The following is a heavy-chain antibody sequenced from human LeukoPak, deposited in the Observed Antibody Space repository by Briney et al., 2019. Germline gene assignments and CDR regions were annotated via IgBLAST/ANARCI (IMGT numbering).Heavy chain of an antibody. J-gene: IGHJ5*01. CDR2: ISYNGGFR. CDR1: GFTFSSYG. V-gene: IGHV3-30*18. CDR3: AKAAQIMVVTAIPDS. D-gene: IGHD2-21*02. Sequence: GGSLRLSCAASGFTFSSYGMHWVRQAPGRGLEWLAIISYNGGFRYYADSVEGRFTVSRDNSKNTLYLHMNTVRADDTAVYYCAKAAQIMVVTAIPDSWGQGALVTVSS.